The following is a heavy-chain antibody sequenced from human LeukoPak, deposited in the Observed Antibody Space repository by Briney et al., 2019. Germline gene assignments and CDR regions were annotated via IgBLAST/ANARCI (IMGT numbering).Heavy chain of an antibody. CDR3: AREGTVTTVNWFDP. D-gene: IGHD4-17*01. CDR2: INPNSGGT. Sequence: ASVKVSCKASGYTFTGYYMHWVRQAPGQGLEWMGWINPNSGGTNYAQKFQGRVTMTRDTSISTAYMELSRLRSDDTAVYYCAREGTVTTVNWFDPWGQGTLVTVSS. J-gene: IGHJ5*02. CDR1: GYTFTGYY. V-gene: IGHV1-2*02.